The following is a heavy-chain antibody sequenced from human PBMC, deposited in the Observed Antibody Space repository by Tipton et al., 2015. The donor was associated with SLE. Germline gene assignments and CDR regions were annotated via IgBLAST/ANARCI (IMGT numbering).Heavy chain of an antibody. CDR3: ARGGYYNVFDY. CDR1: GDSISSYF. J-gene: IGHJ4*02. D-gene: IGHD3-10*01. CDR2: IYYSGST. V-gene: IGHV4-59*01. Sequence: LRLSCTVSGDSISSYFWSWIRQPPGKGLEWIGYIYYSGSTNYNPSLKSRVTISVDTSKNQFSLKLSSVTAADTAVYYCARGGYYNVFDYWGQGTLVTVSS.